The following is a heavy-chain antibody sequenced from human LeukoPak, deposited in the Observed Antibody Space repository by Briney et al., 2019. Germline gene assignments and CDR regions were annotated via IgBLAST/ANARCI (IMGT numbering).Heavy chain of an antibody. CDR1: GFTFSSYA. D-gene: IGHD3-3*01. V-gene: IGHV3-30*04. Sequence: PGGSLRLSCAVSGFTFSSYAMHWVRQAPGKGLEWVAVISYDGRNKYYADSVKGRFTISRDNSKNTLYLQMNSLRAEDTAVYYCPRNRSRLTDFWYWFDPWGQGTLVTVSS. CDR2: ISYDGRNK. CDR3: PRNRSRLTDFWYWFDP. J-gene: IGHJ5*02.